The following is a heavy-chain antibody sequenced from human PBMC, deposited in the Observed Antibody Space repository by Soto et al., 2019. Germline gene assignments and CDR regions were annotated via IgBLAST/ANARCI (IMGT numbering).Heavy chain of an antibody. D-gene: IGHD3-10*01. J-gene: IGHJ3*02. Sequence: QVQLQESGPGLVKPSQTLSLTCTVSGGSISSGGYYWSWIRQHPGKGLEWIGYIYYSGSTYYNPSLKSRVTMSVDTSKNQFSLKLSSVTAADTAVYYCARDERAYYGSGRKDAFDIWGQGTMVTVSS. CDR2: IYYSGST. CDR3: ARDERAYYGSGRKDAFDI. CDR1: GGSISSGGYY. V-gene: IGHV4-31*03.